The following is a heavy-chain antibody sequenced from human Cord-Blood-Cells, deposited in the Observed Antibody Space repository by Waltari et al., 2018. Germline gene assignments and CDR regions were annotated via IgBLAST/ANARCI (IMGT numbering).Heavy chain of an antibody. D-gene: IGHD5-12*01. J-gene: IGHJ4*02. CDR3: AHLAGIVATIDY. Sequence: ITLKESGPTLSKPTPTLTLTCTFSGLSLSTSGVGVGWIRQPPGKAREWLELIYWDDEKRYRPSLKGRLTVTKGTAKSQRGRRITIKDPVDTTTYYCAHLAGIVATIDYCSQVTLVTDSS. CDR1: GLSLSTSGVG. CDR2: IYWDDEK. V-gene: IGHV2-5*02.